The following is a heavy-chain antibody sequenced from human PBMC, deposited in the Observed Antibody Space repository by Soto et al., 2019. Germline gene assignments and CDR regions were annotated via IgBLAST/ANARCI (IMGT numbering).Heavy chain of an antibody. J-gene: IGHJ4*02. CDR3: AKDHPNVPATAIQEPY. CDR2: ISGSGGST. D-gene: IGHD2-2*02. CDR1: GFTFSSYA. Sequence: GGSLRLSCAASGFTFSSYAMSWVRQAPGKGLEWVSAISGSGGSTYYADSVKGRFTISRDNSKNTLYLQMNSLRAEDTAVYYCAKDHPNVPATAIQEPYWGQGTLVTVSS. V-gene: IGHV3-23*01.